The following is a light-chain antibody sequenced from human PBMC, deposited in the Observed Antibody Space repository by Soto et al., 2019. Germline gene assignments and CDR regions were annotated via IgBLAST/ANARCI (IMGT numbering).Light chain of an antibody. V-gene: IGKV3-15*01. CDR3: HQYNNWPPWT. Sequence: EILMAQAPWSLSVSPEPRATLSCRASQSVSSNLAWYQQKPGQAPRLLIYGASTRATGIPARFSGSGSGTEFTLTISSLQSEDYAVYYCHQYNNWPPWTFGQGTKVDIK. CDR1: QSVSSN. CDR2: GAS. J-gene: IGKJ1*01.